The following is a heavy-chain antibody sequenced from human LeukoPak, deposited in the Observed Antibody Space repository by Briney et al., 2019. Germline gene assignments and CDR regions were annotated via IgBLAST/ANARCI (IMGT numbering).Heavy chain of an antibody. D-gene: IGHD4-17*01. CDR2: INHSEST. CDR3: ARASYGDPYYFDY. V-gene: IGHV4-34*01. J-gene: IGHJ4*02. CDR1: GGSFSGYY. Sequence: SETLSLTCAVYGGSFSGYYWSWIRQPPGKGLEWIGEINHSESTNYNPSLKSRVTISVDTSKNQFSLKLSSVTAADTAVYYCARASYGDPYYFDYWGQGTLVTVSS.